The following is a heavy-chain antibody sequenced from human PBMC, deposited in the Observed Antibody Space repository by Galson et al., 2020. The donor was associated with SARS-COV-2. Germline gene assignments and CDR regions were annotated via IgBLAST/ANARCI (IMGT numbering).Heavy chain of an antibody. Sequence: GESLKISCAASGFTFSSYGMHWVRQAPGKGLEWVAVISYDGSNKYYADSVKGRFTISRDNSKNTLYLQMNSLRAEDTAVYYCAKDRAFYDILTGYLPGNYYYYYGMDVWGQGTTVTVSS. D-gene: IGHD3-9*01. CDR2: ISYDGSNK. V-gene: IGHV3-30*18. CDR3: AKDRAFYDILTGYLPGNYYYYYGMDV. J-gene: IGHJ6*02. CDR1: GFTFSSYG.